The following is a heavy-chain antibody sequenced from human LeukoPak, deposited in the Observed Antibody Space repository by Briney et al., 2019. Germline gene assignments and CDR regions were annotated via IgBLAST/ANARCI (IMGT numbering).Heavy chain of an antibody. D-gene: IGHD6-19*01. Sequence: GGSLRLSCVASGFTFGAYGMSWVRQAPGKGLEWVAVMSYDESNKYYADSVKGRFTISRDSSKNTLYLQMNSLRAEDTAVYYCARDRLAVAGTPSAFDIWGQGTMVTVSS. CDR3: ARDRLAVAGTPSAFDI. V-gene: IGHV3-30*03. J-gene: IGHJ3*02. CDR2: MSYDESNK. CDR1: GFTFGAYG.